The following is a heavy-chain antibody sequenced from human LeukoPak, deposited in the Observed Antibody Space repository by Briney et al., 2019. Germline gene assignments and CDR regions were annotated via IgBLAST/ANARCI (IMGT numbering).Heavy chain of an antibody. D-gene: IGHD6-19*01. CDR2: IYHTGST. Sequence: PSETLSLTCDVSGGSISSGLYSWSWIRQPLGKGLEWIGYIYHTGSTYYNPSLKSRVTISVDKSKNQFSLKLSSVTAADTAVYYCARSVAGRGLKYFQHWGQGTLVTVSS. V-gene: IGHV4-30-2*01. CDR3: ARSVAGRGLKYFQH. J-gene: IGHJ1*01. CDR1: GGSISSGLYS.